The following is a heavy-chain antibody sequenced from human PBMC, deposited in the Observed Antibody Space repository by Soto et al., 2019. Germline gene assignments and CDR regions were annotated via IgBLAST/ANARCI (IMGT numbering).Heavy chain of an antibody. J-gene: IGHJ3*02. V-gene: IGHV4-31*03. CDR2: IYHTGAA. Sequence: QVQLQESGPGLVKPSQTLSVACTVSGGSLSSDNFFWSWVRLHPETGLEWVGYIYHTGAAYYNPSLESRLTISLDTSKNRFSLSLISGTAAETAVYYCARHVISPATADAFDIWGQGTMVNVSS. CDR3: ARHVISPATADAFDI. D-gene: IGHD4-4*01. CDR1: GGSLSSDNFF.